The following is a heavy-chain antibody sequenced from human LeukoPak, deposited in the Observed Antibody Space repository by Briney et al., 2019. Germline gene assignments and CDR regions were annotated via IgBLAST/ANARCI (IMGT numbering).Heavy chain of an antibody. CDR2: ISYDGSNK. Sequence: GGSLRLSCAASGFTFSSYAMHWVRQAPGKGLEWVAVISYDGSNKYYADSVKGRFTISRDNSKNTLYLQMNSLRAEDTALYYCAKSQRTVYSGGNYYYFDYWGQGTLVTVSS. D-gene: IGHD2-21*02. CDR3: AKSQRTVYSGGNYYYFDY. V-gene: IGHV3-30*04. J-gene: IGHJ4*02. CDR1: GFTFSSYA.